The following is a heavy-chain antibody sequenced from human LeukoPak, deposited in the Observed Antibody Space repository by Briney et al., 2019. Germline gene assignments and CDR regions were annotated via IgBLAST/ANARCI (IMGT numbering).Heavy chain of an antibody. J-gene: IGHJ4*02. D-gene: IGHD2-8*01. CDR1: GGSVSSGTYY. V-gene: IGHV4-61*01. CDR2: IHNSGNT. CDR3: ARDQKYGVFDY. Sequence: SETLSLTCTVSGGSVSSGTYYWSWIRQPPGKGLEWIGYIHNSGNTNYNPSLKSRVTISVDMSKNQFSLKLSSVTAADTAVYYCARDQKYGVFDYWGQGTLVTISS.